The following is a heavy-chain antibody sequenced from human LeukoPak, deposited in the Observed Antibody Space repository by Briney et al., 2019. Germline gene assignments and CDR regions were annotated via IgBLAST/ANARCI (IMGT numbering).Heavy chain of an antibody. CDR2: ISYDGSNK. V-gene: IGHV3-30-3*01. D-gene: IGHD5-12*01. CDR1: GFTFSSYA. CDR3: ARENRSGYDSPLDY. Sequence: GRSLRLSCAASGFTFSSYAMHWVRQAPGKGLEWVAVISYDGSNKYYADSVKGRFTISRDNSKNTLYLQMNSLRAEDTAVYYCARENRSGYDSPLDYWGQGILVTVSS. J-gene: IGHJ4*02.